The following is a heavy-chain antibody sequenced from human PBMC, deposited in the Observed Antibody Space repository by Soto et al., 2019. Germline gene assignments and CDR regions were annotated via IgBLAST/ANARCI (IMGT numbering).Heavy chain of an antibody. CDR1: GFTFSSYG. CDR3: ANDMRFLDYYYYMDV. D-gene: IGHD3-3*01. V-gene: IGHV3-30*18. J-gene: IGHJ6*03. CDR2: ISYDGSNK. Sequence: QVQLVESGGGVVQPGRSLRLSCAASGFTFSSYGMHWVRQAPGKGLEWVAVISYDGSNKYYADSVKGRFTISRDNSKNTLYLQRNSLRAEYTAVYYCANDMRFLDYYYYMDVWGKGTTVTVSS.